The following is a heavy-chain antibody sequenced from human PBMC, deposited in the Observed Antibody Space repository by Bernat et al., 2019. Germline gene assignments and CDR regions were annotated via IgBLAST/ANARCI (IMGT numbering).Heavy chain of an antibody. CDR3: ARGGVKYGLDV. CDR1: GFTFSSHW. CDR2: INPDGLRI. J-gene: IGHJ6*02. Sequence: VQLVESGGGLVKPGGSLRLSCETSGFTFSSHWMHWVRQGPGEGLAWVGQINPDGLRIGYAESVEGRLTISRDNAKKTLYLQMNSLRAEDTAVYYCARGGVKYGLDVWGQGTTVAVSS. V-gene: IGHV3-74*02. D-gene: IGHD3-16*01.